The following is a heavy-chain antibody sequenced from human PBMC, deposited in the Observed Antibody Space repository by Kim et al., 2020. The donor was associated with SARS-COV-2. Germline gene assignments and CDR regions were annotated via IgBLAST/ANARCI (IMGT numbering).Heavy chain of an antibody. CDR3: AQTDYFDTIGYFRMDD. CDR2: IIPVFVTA. V-gene: IGHV1-69*13. J-gene: IGHJ4*02. Sequence: SVKVSCKASGGTFNNYALNWVRQAPGQGLEWMGGIIPVFVTANYPQKFQGRVTITADESTSTAYMELNSLRSDDTAVYYCAQTDYFDTIGYFRMDDWGQGTLVTVSS. CDR1: GGTFNNYA. D-gene: IGHD3-22*01.